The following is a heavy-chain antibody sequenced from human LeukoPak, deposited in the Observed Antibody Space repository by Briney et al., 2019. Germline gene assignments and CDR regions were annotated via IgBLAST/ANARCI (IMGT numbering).Heavy chain of an antibody. D-gene: IGHD6-19*01. V-gene: IGHV3-53*01. CDR1: GFTVSDPY. CDR3: ARAGGLRMAVAPIDY. Sequence: GGSLRLSREAFGFTVSDPYMTWARRAPGKGQNWVSVIYGGGGTFYADSVKGRFTISRDNAKNTLYLQMSSLRAEDTAVYYCARAGGLRMAVAPIDYWGQGTLVTVSS. J-gene: IGHJ4*02. CDR2: IYGGGGT.